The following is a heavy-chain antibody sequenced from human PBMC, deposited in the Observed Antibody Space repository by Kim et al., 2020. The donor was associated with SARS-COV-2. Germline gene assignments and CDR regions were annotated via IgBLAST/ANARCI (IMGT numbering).Heavy chain of an antibody. CDR1: GGTINSGSLY. CDR2: VYYSGNT. CDR3: ARRGDWDWYFDL. Sequence: SETLSLTCTVSGGTINSGSLYWGWIRQPPGKGLEWIGNVYYSGNTYSSPSFKSRVTISVDASKTEFSLNLSAVTAADSAIYFCARRGDWDWYFDLWGRGTLVSVSS. D-gene: IGHD3-10*01. J-gene: IGHJ2*01. V-gene: IGHV4-39*01.